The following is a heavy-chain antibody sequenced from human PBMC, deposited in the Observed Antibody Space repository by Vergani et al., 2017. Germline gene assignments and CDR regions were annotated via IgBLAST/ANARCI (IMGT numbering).Heavy chain of an antibody. V-gene: IGHV1-69*13. Sequence: QVQLVQSGAEVKKPGSSVKVSCKASGGTFSSYAISWVRQAPGQGLEWMGGINPIFGTANYAQQFQGRGTITADESTSTAYMELSSLRSEDTAVYYCARVERGFVSVYYRPCLDYWGQGTLVTVSS. CDR1: GGTFSSYA. D-gene: IGHD3-22*01. J-gene: IGHJ4*02. CDR2: INPIFGTA. CDR3: ARVERGFVSVYYRPCLDY.